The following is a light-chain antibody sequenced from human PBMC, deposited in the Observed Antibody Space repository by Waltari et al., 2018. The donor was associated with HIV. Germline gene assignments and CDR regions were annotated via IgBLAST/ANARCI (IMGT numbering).Light chain of an antibody. V-gene: IGKV3-15*01. J-gene: IGKJ5*01. Sequence: EIVLTQSPATLSVSPGDRATLSCRASQSVSSNLAWYQQKPGQAPRLLIYGASTRATGIPARCSGSGSGTEFTLTISSLQSEDVAVYYWQQYKNWPLTFGQGTRLEIK. CDR2: GAS. CDR1: QSVSSN. CDR3: QQYKNWPLT.